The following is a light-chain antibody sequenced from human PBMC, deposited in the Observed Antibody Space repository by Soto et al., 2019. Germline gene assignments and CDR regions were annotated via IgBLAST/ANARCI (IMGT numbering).Light chain of an antibody. CDR3: SSYTSSSTWV. J-gene: IGLJ3*02. Sequence: QSALTQPASVSGSPGQSITISCTGTSSDVGVYNYVSWYQQHPGKAPKLMIYEVSNRPSGVSNRFSGSKSGNTASLTISGLQAEYEADYYCSSYTSSSTWVFGGGTKRTVL. V-gene: IGLV2-14*01. CDR2: EVS. CDR1: SSDVGVYNY.